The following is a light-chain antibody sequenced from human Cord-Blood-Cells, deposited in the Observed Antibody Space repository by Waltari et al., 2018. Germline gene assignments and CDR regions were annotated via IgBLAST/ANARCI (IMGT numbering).Light chain of an antibody. Sequence: DIVMTQSPDSLAVSLGARATINCKSSQSVLYSSNNKHYLAWYQQKPGQPPKLLIYWASTRESGVPDRFSGSGFGTDFTLTVSSLQAEDVAVYYCQQYYSTPYTFGQGTKLEIK. CDR1: QSVLYSSNNKHY. V-gene: IGKV4-1*01. J-gene: IGKJ2*01. CDR3: QQYYSTPYT. CDR2: WAS.